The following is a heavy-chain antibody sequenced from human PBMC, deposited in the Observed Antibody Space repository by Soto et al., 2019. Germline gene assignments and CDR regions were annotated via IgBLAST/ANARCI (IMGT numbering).Heavy chain of an antibody. J-gene: IGHJ5*02. CDR1: GGSIRRDEYY. D-gene: IGHD2-21*02. CDR2: IYYSGST. V-gene: IGHV4-30-4*01. CDR3: ARAMVVTQNWFDP. Sequence: SENLRLSCTVSGGSIRRDEYYWSWIRQPPGKGLEWIGYIYYSGSTYYNPSLKSRVTISVDTSKNQFSLKLSSVTAADTAVYYCARAMVVTQNWFDPWGQGTLVT.